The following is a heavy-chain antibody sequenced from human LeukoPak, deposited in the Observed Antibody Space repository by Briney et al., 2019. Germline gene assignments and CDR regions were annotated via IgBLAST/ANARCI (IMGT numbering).Heavy chain of an antibody. J-gene: IGHJ4*02. CDR1: GGPTSTSSTH. V-gene: IGHV4-39*01. CDR3: VTALTRDSSGWYVIDY. CDR2: IYYSGST. Sequence: PSETLPLTCTVAGGPTSTSSTHWGWVRQPPGQGLEWIGSIYYSGSTYYSPSLKSRVPISVDTSKNQFSLWLTPVTSADTAVYYCVTALTRDSSGWYVIDYWGQGTLVTVSS. D-gene: IGHD6-19*01.